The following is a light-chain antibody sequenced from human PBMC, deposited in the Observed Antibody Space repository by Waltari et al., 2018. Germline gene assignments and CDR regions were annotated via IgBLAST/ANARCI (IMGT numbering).Light chain of an antibody. J-gene: IGLJ2*01. Sequence: QSVLTQPPSVSGAPGQRVTISCTGSSSNIGAGYDVHWYQQLPGTAPKLLIYGNNKRPSGVPYRFSASKSGTSASLAITGLQAEDETDYYCQSYDSSLSGVVFGGGTKLTVL. CDR1: SSNIGAGYD. CDR3: QSYDSSLSGVV. V-gene: IGLV1-40*01. CDR2: GNN.